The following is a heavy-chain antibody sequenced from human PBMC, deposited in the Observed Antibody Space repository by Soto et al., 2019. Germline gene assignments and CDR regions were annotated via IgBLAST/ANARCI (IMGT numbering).Heavy chain of an antibody. Sequence: PGGSLRLSCVASGFTFSRYSIDWVRQAPGKGLEWVAVISFDGGENYYADSVQGRFSLSRDNSKNTVFLQMNSLRAADTALYFCARQGVHAFDYWGPGTLVTVSS. D-gene: IGHD2-8*01. V-gene: IGHV3-30-3*01. CDR1: GFTFSRYS. CDR2: ISFDGGEN. J-gene: IGHJ4*02. CDR3: ARQGVHAFDY.